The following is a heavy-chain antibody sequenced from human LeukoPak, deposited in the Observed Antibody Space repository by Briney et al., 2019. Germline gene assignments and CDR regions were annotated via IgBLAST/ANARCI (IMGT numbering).Heavy chain of an antibody. D-gene: IGHD3-22*01. J-gene: IGHJ4*02. CDR1: GGTFSSYA. CDR2: IIPIFGTA. Sequence: ASVKVSCKASGGTFSSYAISWVRQAPGQGLEWMGGIIPIFGTANYAQKFQGRVTITADKSTSTAYMELSSLRSEDTAVYYCARGGAYYYDSSGYNWGQGTLVTVSS. V-gene: IGHV1-69*06. CDR3: ARGGAYYYDSSGYN.